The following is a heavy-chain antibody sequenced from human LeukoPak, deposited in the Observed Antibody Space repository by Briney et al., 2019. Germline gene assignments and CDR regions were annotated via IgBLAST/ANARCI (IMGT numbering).Heavy chain of an antibody. J-gene: IGHJ4*02. CDR2: ISWNSGSI. D-gene: IGHD2-8*01. Sequence: GRSLRLSCAASGFTFDDYAMHWVRQAPGKGLEWVSGISWNSGSIGYADSVKGRFTISRDNAKNSLYLQMNSLRAEDTALYYCAKDLSGGTIYYFDYWGQGTLVTVSS. CDR3: AKDLSGGTIYYFDY. V-gene: IGHV3-9*01. CDR1: GFTFDDYA.